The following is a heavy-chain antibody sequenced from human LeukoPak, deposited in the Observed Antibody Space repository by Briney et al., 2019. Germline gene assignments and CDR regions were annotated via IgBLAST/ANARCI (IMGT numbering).Heavy chain of an antibody. V-gene: IGHV3-74*01. CDR1: EFTLSNYW. CDR3: AREKPADYGSGSYDLQYYYFGMDV. Sequence: GGSLRLSCAASEFTLSNYWMHWVRQAPGKGLVWVSRINNDGSSTSYADSVKGRFTVSRDNAKSTVYLQMISLGDEDTAVYYCAREKPADYGSGSYDLQYYYFGMDVWGRGTTVTVSS. CDR2: INNDGSST. D-gene: IGHD3-10*01. J-gene: IGHJ6*02.